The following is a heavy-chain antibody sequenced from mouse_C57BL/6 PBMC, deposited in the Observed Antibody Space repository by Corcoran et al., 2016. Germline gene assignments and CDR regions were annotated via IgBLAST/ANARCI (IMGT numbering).Heavy chain of an antibody. D-gene: IGHD1-1*01. Sequence: EVQLQQSGSELVKPGASVKISCKASGYTFTDYYMNWVKQSHGKSLEWIGDINPNNGGTSYNQKFKGKATLTVDKSSSTAYMELRSLTSEDSAVYYCANYYGSSPFDYWGQGTTLTVSS. CDR1: GYTFTDYY. V-gene: IGHV1-26*01. J-gene: IGHJ2*01. CDR2: INPNNGGT. CDR3: ANYYGSSPFDY.